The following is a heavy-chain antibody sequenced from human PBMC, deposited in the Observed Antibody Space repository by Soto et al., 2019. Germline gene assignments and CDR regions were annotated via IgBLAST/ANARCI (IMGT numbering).Heavy chain of an antibody. CDR2: INAGNGNT. CDR1: GYTFASYA. D-gene: IGHD6-13*01. Sequence: QVQLVQSGAEEKMPGASVKVSSKATGYTFASYAMHWVRQAPGQRFEWMGWINAGNGNTKYSQKFQGRVTITRDTSASTAYMELSSLRSEDTAVYYCARDVAAADYWGQGTLVTVSS. J-gene: IGHJ4*02. CDR3: ARDVAAADY. V-gene: IGHV1-3*05.